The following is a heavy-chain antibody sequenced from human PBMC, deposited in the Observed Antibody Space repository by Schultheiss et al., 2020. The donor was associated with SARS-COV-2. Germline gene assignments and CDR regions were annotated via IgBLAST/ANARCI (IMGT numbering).Heavy chain of an antibody. D-gene: IGHD3-22*01. CDR3: ARTGVPFGSGYYPNWFDP. Sequence: GGSLRLSCAASGFTFSSYAMSWVRQAPGKGLEWVTALSPNSDDTFIADSVRGRFTISRDNSMNTLFLQMNSLRVDDTAVYYCARTGVPFGSGYYPNWFDPWGQGTLVTVSS. CDR1: GFTFSSYA. V-gene: IGHV3-23*01. J-gene: IGHJ5*02. CDR2: LSPNSDDT.